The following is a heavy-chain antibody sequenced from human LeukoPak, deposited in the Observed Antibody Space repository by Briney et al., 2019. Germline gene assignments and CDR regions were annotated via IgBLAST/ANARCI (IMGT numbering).Heavy chain of an antibody. Sequence: GGSLRLSCAASGFTFRNYAMSWVRQAPGKGLEWVSGISETGGTTYYTDSVKGRFTISRGNSKNTLYLQMNGLRVEDTAVYYCVRSAPRHSSSWTDYYYGMDVWGQGTTVTVSS. D-gene: IGHD6-13*01. J-gene: IGHJ6*02. V-gene: IGHV3-23*01. CDR1: GFTFRNYA. CDR3: VRSAPRHSSSWTDYYYGMDV. CDR2: ISETGGTT.